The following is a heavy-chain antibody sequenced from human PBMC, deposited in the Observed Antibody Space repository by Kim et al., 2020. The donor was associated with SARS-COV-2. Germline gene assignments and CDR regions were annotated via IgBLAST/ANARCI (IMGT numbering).Heavy chain of an antibody. CDR2: ISYDGSNK. V-gene: IGHV3-30-3*01. CDR1: GFTFSSYA. CDR3: ATVSGYFDL. J-gene: IGHJ2*01. Sequence: GGSLRLSCAASGFTFSSYAMHWVRQAPGKGLEWVAVISYDGSNKYYADSVKGRFTISRDNSKNTLYLQMNSLRAEDTAVYYCATVSGYFDLWGRGTLVTVSS.